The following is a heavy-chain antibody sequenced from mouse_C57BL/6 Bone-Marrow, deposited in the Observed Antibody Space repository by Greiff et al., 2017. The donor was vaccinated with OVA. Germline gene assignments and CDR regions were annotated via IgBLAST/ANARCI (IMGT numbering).Heavy chain of an antibody. J-gene: IGHJ1*03. CDR1: GYTFTSYW. D-gene: IGHD2-2*01. Sequence: QVQLQQPGAELVMPGASVKLSCKASGYTFTSYWMHWVKQRPGQGLEWIGEIDPSDSYTNYNQKFKGKSTLTVDKSSSTAYMQLSSLTSEDSAVYYCARETRLRRDWYFDVGGTGTTVTVSS. CDR2: IDPSDSYT. CDR3: ARETRLRRDWYFDV. V-gene: IGHV1-69*01.